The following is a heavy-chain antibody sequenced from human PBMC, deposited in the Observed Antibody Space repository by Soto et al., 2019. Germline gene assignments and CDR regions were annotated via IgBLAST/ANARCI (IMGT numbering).Heavy chain of an antibody. CDR3: AREGAYGLYYGMDV. CDR1: GYTFSGNY. J-gene: IGHJ6*02. V-gene: IGHV1-2*04. Sequence: ASVKVSCKASGYTFSGNYIHWARQAPGQGLEWMGWINPKSGGTSYAQKFQGWVTMTRDTSISTAYLEVSRLRSDDTAVYYCAREGAYGLYYGMDVWGQGTTVTVSS. CDR2: INPKSGGT. D-gene: IGHD2-21*01.